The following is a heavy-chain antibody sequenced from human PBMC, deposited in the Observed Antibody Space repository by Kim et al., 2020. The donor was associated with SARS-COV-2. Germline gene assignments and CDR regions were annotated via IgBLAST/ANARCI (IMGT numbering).Heavy chain of an antibody. D-gene: IGHD6-13*01. CDR1: GFMFSDYY. V-gene: IGHV3-11*01. CDR3: ASSYRSTEYFDY. Sequence: GGSLRLSCTVSGFMFSDYYMNWIRQAPGKGLEWISYISHSSYTKYYADSVKGRFTISRDNAKKSLYLQMDSLRVEDTAVYYCASSYRSTEYFDYWGQGTL. CDR2: ISHSSYTK. J-gene: IGHJ4*02.